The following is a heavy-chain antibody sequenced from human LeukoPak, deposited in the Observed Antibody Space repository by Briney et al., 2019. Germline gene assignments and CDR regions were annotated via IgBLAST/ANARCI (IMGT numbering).Heavy chain of an antibody. D-gene: IGHD6-19*01. Sequence: GGSLRLSCAASGFTFSSYGMHWVRQAPGKGLEWVAVIWYDGSNKYYADSVKGRFTISRDNSNNTLYLQMNSLRAEDTAVYYCAGSIAVAGTIDYWGQGTLVTVSS. CDR3: AGSIAVAGTIDY. CDR2: IWYDGSNK. CDR1: GFTFSSYG. J-gene: IGHJ4*02. V-gene: IGHV3-33*01.